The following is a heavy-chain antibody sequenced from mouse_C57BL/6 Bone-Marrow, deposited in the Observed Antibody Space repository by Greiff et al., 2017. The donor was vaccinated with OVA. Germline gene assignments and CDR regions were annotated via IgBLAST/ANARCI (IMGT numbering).Heavy chain of an antibody. CDR2: IYPRSGNT. V-gene: IGHV1-81*01. CDR1: GYTFTSYG. Sequence: QVQLKESGAELARPGASVKLSCKASGYTFTSYGISWVKQRTGQGLEWIGEIYPRSGNTYYNEKFKGKATLTADKSSSTAYMELRSLTSEDSAVYFCARRQLRLLWFAYWGQGTLVTVSA. D-gene: IGHD3-2*02. J-gene: IGHJ3*01. CDR3: ARRQLRLLWFAY.